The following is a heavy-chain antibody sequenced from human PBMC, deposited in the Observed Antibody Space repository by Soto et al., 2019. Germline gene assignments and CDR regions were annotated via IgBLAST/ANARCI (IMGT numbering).Heavy chain of an antibody. CDR3: ARILVVTYSSCYMHV. CDR2: IYYSGST. J-gene: IGHJ6*03. Sequence: ETLSLTCTVSGGSISSYYWSWIRQPPGKGLEWIGYIYYSGSTNYNPSLKSRVTISVDTSKNQFSLQLSSVTAADTAVYYCARILVVTYSSCYMHVCCKGTTRTLSS. CDR1: GGSISSYY. D-gene: IGHD2-15*01. V-gene: IGHV4-59*01.